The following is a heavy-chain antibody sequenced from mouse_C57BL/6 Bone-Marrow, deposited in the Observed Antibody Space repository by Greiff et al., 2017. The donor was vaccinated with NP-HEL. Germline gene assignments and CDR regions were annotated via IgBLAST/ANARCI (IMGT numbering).Heavy chain of an antibody. CDR1: GYTFTTYP. J-gene: IGHJ1*03. Sequence: QVQLQQSGAELVKPGASVKMSCKASGYTFTTYPIEWMKQNHGKSLEWIGNFHHYNDDTKYNEKFKGKATFTVEKSSSTVYLELSRLTSDDSAVYYCARGDYYGSSYWYFDVWGTGTTVTVSS. CDR2: FHHYNDDT. D-gene: IGHD1-1*01. CDR3: ARGDYYGSSYWYFDV. V-gene: IGHV1-47*01.